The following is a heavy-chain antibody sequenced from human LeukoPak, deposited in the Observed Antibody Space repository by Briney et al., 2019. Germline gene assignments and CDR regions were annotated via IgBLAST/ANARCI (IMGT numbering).Heavy chain of an antibody. D-gene: IGHD2-15*01. J-gene: IGHJ6*02. Sequence: SVKVSCKAPGGTFSSYAISWVRQAPGQGLEWMGGIIPIFGTANYAQKFQGRVTITADESTSTAYMELSSLRSEDTAVYYCARDQSSPLTPYYYYGMDVWGQGTTVTVSS. V-gene: IGHV1-69*01. CDR2: IIPIFGTA. CDR1: GGTFSSYA. CDR3: ARDQSSPLTPYYYYGMDV.